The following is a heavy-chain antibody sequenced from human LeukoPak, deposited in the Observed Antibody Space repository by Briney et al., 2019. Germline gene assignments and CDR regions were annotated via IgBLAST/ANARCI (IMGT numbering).Heavy chain of an antibody. Sequence: GRSLRLSCAASGFTFDDYAMHWVRQAPGKGLEWVSGISWNSGSIGYADSVKGRFTISRDNAKNSLYLQMNSLRAEDTALYYCAKGSPVNYYDSSGYNWGQGTLVTVSS. CDR1: GFTFDDYA. V-gene: IGHV3-9*01. D-gene: IGHD3-22*01. CDR2: ISWNSGSI. CDR3: AKGSPVNYYDSSGYN. J-gene: IGHJ4*02.